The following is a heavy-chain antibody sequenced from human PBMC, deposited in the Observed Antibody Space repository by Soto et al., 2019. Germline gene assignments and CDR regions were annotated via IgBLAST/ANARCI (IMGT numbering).Heavy chain of an antibody. D-gene: IGHD2-2*01. J-gene: IGHJ4*02. CDR3: TRAFLPVNY. V-gene: IGHV3-74*01. Sequence: EVQLVESGGGLVQPGGSLKLSCAASGFSLSGYWMHWVRQAQGKGLVWVSRINSDGSRTDYADSVKGRFTISRDNAKNTLSLQMNSLRAEETAVYYCTRAFLPVNYWGQGTLGTVSS. CDR1: GFSLSGYW. CDR2: INSDGSRT.